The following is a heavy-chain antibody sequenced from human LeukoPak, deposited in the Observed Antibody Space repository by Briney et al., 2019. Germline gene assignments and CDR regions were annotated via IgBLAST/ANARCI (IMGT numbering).Heavy chain of an antibody. CDR2: ITRGSIYT. CDR1: GFTFSNYN. J-gene: IGHJ4*02. CDR3: AALDNGRDY. Sequence: PGGSLRLSCAASGFTFSNYNMNWVRQTPGKGLEWVSSITRGSIYTFYADSVKGRFTISRDNAKNTLYLQMNSLRAEDTAVYYCAALDNGRDYWGQGTLVTVSS. D-gene: IGHD1-14*01. V-gene: IGHV3-21*01.